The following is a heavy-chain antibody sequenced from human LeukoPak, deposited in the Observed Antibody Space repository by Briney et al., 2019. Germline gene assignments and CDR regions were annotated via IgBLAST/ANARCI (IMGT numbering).Heavy chain of an antibody. Sequence: ASAKVSCKASGGTFSSYAISWVRQAPGQGLEWMGGIIPIFGTANYAQKFQGRVTITADESTSTAYMELSSLRSEDTAVYYCARDRWEPYDAFDIWGQGTMVTVSS. CDR3: ARDRWEPYDAFDI. J-gene: IGHJ3*02. D-gene: IGHD4-23*01. V-gene: IGHV1-69*13. CDR2: IIPIFGTA. CDR1: GGTFSSYA.